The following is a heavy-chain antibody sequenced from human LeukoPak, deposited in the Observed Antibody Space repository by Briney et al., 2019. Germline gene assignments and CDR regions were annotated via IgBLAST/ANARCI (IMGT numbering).Heavy chain of an antibody. CDR2: IYYSGST. CDR1: GGPVSSGSYY. D-gene: IGHD3-22*01. V-gene: IGHV4-61*01. Sequence: SETLSLTCTVSGGPVSSGSYYWSWIRQPPGKGLEWIGYIYYSGSTNYNPSLKSRVAISVDTSKNQFSLKLSSVTAADTAVYYCASSPYYYDSSGYYDWGQGTLVTVSS. CDR3: ASSPYYYDSSGYYD. J-gene: IGHJ4*02.